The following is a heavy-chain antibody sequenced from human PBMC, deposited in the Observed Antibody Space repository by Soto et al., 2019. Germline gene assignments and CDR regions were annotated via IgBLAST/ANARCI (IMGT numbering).Heavy chain of an antibody. CDR1: GYTFTSYA. J-gene: IGHJ3*02. CDR2: INAGNGNT. D-gene: IGHD6-13*01. V-gene: IGHV1-3*01. Sequence: ASVKVSCKASGYTFTSYAMHWLRQSAGQRLEWMGWINAGNGNTKYSQKFQGRVTITRDTSASTAYMELSSLRSEDTAVYYCAREWGIYGLIAFDIWGQGTMVTVS. CDR3: AREWGIYGLIAFDI.